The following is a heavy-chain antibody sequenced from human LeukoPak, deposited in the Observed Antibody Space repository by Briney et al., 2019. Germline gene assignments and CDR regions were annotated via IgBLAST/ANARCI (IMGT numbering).Heavy chain of an antibody. CDR1: GFTFSNYG. V-gene: IGHV3-23*01. CDR2: ISGSGGST. Sequence: GGSLRLSCAASGFTFSNYGMSWVRQAPGKGLEGGSSISGSGGSTYYADSVKGRFTISRDNSKNTLDLQMNGLSAEDTAVYYCAKDLSGDLSDVDYWGQGTLVTVSS. D-gene: IGHD7-27*01. CDR3: AKDLSGDLSDVDY. J-gene: IGHJ4*02.